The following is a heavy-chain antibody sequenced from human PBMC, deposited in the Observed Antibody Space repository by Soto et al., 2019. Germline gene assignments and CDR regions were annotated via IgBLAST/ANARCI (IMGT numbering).Heavy chain of an antibody. CDR2: ISGNGVST. Sequence: GSLRLSCAASGFTFSSYALSWVRQAPGKVLQCVSTISGNGVSTYYADSVKGRFTISRDNSRNTLYLQMNSLRAEDTAVYYCAKVQGSGSGLYYFYYYGMDVWGQGTTVNVSS. J-gene: IGHJ6*02. CDR3: AKVQGSGSGLYYFYYYGMDV. V-gene: IGHV3-23*01. D-gene: IGHD3-10*01. CDR1: GFTFSSYA.